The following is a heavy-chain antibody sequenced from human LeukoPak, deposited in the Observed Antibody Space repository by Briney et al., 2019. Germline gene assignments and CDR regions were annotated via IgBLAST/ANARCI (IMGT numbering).Heavy chain of an antibody. CDR2: IWYGGSNK. J-gene: IGHJ4*02. CDR1: GFTFSSYG. D-gene: IGHD4-11*01. V-gene: IGHV3-30*18. CDR3: AKEDYSSSFDY. Sequence: PGRSLRLSCAASGFTFSSYGMHWVRQAPGKGLEWVAVIWYGGSNKYYADSVKGRFTISRDNSKNTLYLQMNSLRAEDTAAYYCAKEDYSSSFDYWGQGTLVTVSS.